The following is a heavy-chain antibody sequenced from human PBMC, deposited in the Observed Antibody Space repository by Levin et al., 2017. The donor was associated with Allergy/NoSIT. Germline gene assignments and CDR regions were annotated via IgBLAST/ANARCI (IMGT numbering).Heavy chain of an antibody. D-gene: IGHD3-10*01. CDR2: IYSGGST. Sequence: GGSLRLSCAASGFTVSSNYMSWVRQAPGKGLEWVSVIYSGGSTFYADSVKGRFTISRDNSQNTLYLQMNSLRAEDTAVYYCARVYSNYNDDHCGVDVWGQGTTVTVSS. CDR1: GFTVSSNY. CDR3: ARVYSNYNDDHCGVDV. J-gene: IGHJ6*02. V-gene: IGHV3-66*01.